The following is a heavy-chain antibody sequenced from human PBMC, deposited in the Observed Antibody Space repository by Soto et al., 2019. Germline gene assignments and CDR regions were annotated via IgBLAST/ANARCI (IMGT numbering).Heavy chain of an antibody. CDR1: EHANTGGGYY. CDR3: ARGGSGTYHV. D-gene: IGHD3-10*01. CDR2: IYYRGST. J-gene: IGHJ4*02. V-gene: IGHV4-31*02. Sequence: SETLSLTGSVSEHANTGGGYYWSWIRQHPAKGLEWIGSIYYRGSTYYNPSLRSRGTISLDPSQARLSLRLTSLTAADTATYYCARGGSGTYHVWGQGTLVTVSS.